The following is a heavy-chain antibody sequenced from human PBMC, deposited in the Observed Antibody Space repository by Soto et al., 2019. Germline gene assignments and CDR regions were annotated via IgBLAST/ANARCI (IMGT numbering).Heavy chain of an antibody. CDR1: EFTFDDYA. CDR3: AKDMSPRVSVSRGQNFDY. Sequence: EVQLVESGGGLVQPGRSLRLSCAASEFTFDDYAMHWVRQAPGKGLEWVSGISWNSGSIGYADSVKGRFTISRDNAKNSLYLQINSLRAEDTALYYCAKDMSPRVSVSRGQNFDYWGQGTLVTVSS. V-gene: IGHV3-9*01. J-gene: IGHJ4*02. CDR2: ISWNSGSI. D-gene: IGHD6-13*01.